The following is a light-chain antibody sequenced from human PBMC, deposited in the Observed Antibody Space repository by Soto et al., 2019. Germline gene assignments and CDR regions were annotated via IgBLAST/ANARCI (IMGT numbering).Light chain of an antibody. CDR1: QTINSRD. J-gene: IGKJ2*01. CDR2: GAF. CDR3: QQYDT. V-gene: IGKV3-20*01. Sequence: EIVLKPSPGTLSLSPGESATLSCRASQTINSRDLAWYQQRPGQAPRLLLGGAFSRDTGIPGRFTGSGSGRYFTLTVSRLAPEEFAVYYCQQYDTCGQATKLEIK.